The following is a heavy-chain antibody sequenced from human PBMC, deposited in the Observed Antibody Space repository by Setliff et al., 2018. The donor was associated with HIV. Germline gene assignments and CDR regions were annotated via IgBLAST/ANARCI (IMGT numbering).Heavy chain of an antibody. Sequence: SETLSLTCAVSGDSIGTYFWHWIRQPPGKGLEWIGYIYGGGSTGYNPSLTSRVTMSADTPSNRFALKLSSVTAADTAVYYCARRAVQDGSVTSSNWFESWGQGTLVTVSS. V-gene: IGHV4-4*09. J-gene: IGHJ5*01. CDR1: GDSIGTYF. D-gene: IGHD2-2*01. CDR3: ARRAVQDGSVTSSNWFES. CDR2: IYGGGST.